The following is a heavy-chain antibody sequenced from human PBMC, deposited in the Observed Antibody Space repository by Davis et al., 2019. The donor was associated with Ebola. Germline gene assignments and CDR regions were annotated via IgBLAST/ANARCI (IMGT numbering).Heavy chain of an antibody. J-gene: IGHJ5*02. V-gene: IGHV1-3*01. CDR2: INAGNGNT. CDR3: ARVSVSGWFNWFDP. Sequence: ASVKVSCKASGYTFTAYYIQWVRQAPGQGLEWRGWINAGNGNTKYSQKFQGRVNITRDTSASTAYMELSSLRSEDTAVYYCARVSVSGWFNWFDPWGQGTLVTVSS. CDR1: GYTFTAYY. D-gene: IGHD6-19*01.